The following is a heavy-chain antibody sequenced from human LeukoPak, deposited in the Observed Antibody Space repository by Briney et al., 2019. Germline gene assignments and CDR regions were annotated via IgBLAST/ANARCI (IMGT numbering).Heavy chain of an antibody. D-gene: IGHD3-9*01. CDR2: IYHSGST. V-gene: IGHV4-38-2*02. CDR1: GYSISSGYY. J-gene: IGHJ4*02. CDR3: ARRAQLRYFDWSY. Sequence: SETLSLTCTVSGYSISSGYYWGWIRQPPGKGLEWIGSIYHSGSTYYNPSLKSRVTISVDTSKNQFSLKLSSVTAADTAVYYCARRAQLRYFDWSYWGQGTLVTVSS.